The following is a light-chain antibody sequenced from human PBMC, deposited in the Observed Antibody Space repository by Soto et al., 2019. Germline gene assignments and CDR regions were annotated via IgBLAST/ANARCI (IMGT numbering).Light chain of an antibody. Sequence: ESVLTQSPGTLSLSPGERATLSCRASQSVSNSFFAWYQQKPGQAPSLLIYGVSSRASGIPDRFSGSGSGTDFNLTISRLEPEDFVVYYCQQDSSLPHTFGQGTKLEVK. CDR1: QSVSNSF. J-gene: IGKJ2*01. CDR3: QQDSSLPHT. V-gene: IGKV3-20*01. CDR2: GVS.